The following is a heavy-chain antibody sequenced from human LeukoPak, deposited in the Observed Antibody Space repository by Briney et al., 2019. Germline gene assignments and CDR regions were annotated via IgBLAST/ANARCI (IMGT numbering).Heavy chain of an antibody. V-gene: IGHV4-4*07. CDR1: GGSISSYY. CDR2: IYTSGTT. CDR3: ARGSLFSAGNWFDP. Sequence: PSESLSLTCTVSGGSISSYYWSWIRQPAGKGLEWSGRIYTSGTTNYNPSLKSRVTMSVDTSKNQFSLKLSSVTAADTAVYYCARGSLFSAGNWFDPWGQGTLVTVSS. D-gene: IGHD2-15*01. J-gene: IGHJ5*02.